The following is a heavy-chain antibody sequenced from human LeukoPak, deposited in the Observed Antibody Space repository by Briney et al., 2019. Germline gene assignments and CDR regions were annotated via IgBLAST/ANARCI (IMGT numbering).Heavy chain of an antibody. CDR3: ASRTPSFGMDV. D-gene: IGHD2-2*01. Sequence: SETLSLTGAVYGGSLTDYYWSWIRQPPGEGLEWIGEINHSGSTNYNPSLKSRVTISVDTSKNQFSLKLSSVTAADTAVYYCASRTPSFGMDVWGQGTTVTVSS. CDR1: GGSLTDYY. V-gene: IGHV4-34*01. CDR2: INHSGST. J-gene: IGHJ6*02.